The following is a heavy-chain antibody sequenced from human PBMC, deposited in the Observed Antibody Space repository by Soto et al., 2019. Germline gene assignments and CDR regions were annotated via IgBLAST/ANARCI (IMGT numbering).Heavy chain of an antibody. CDR2: ISWNSGSI. CDR3: AKVPISGSWFVFDY. Sequence: GGSLRLSCAASGFTFDDYAMHWVRQAPGRGLEWVSGISWNSGSIGYADSVKGRFIISRDNAKNSLYLQMNSLRAEDTALYYCAKVPISGSWFVFDYWGQGTLVTVSS. CDR1: GFTFDDYA. V-gene: IGHV3-9*01. J-gene: IGHJ4*02. D-gene: IGHD6-13*01.